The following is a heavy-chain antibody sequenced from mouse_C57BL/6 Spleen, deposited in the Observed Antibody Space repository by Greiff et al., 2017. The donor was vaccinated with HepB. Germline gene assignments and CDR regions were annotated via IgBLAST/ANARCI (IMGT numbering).Heavy chain of an antibody. D-gene: IGHD1-1*01. V-gene: IGHV5-6*01. CDR2: ISSGGSYT. CDR1: GFTFSSYG. CDR3: ARQGGYGSSPAWFAY. Sequence: EVQGVESGGDLVKPGGSLKLSCAASGFTFSSYGMSWVRQTPDKRLEWVATISSGGSYTYYPDSVKGRFTISRDNAKNTLYLQMSSLKSEDTAMYYCARQGGYGSSPAWFAYWGQGTLVTVSA. J-gene: IGHJ3*01.